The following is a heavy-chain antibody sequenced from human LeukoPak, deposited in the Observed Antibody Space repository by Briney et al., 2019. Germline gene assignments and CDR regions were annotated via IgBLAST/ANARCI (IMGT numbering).Heavy chain of an antibody. CDR2: INHSGST. CDR3: ARGHLRYFDWLGPPDAFDI. D-gene: IGHD3-9*01. Sequence: ASETLSLTCAVYGGSFSGYYWSWIRQPPGKGLEWIGEINHSGSTNYNPSLKSRVTISVDTSKNQFSLKLSSVTAADTAVYYCARGHLRYFDWLGPPDAFDIWGQGTMVTVSS. CDR1: GGSFSGYY. J-gene: IGHJ3*02. V-gene: IGHV4-34*01.